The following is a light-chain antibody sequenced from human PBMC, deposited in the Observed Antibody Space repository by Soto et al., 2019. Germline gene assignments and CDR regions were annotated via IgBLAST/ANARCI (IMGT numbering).Light chain of an antibody. J-gene: IGKJ2*01. CDR2: GAS. CDR1: QSVSSN. Sequence: EIVMTQSQATLSVSPGERAALSCRASQSVSSNFAWYQQKPGQAPRLLIYGASTRATGIPARFSGSGSGTNFNLTISSLQSEDFAVYYCQQYNNWPYTFGQGTKLEIK. CDR3: QQYNNWPYT. V-gene: IGKV3-15*01.